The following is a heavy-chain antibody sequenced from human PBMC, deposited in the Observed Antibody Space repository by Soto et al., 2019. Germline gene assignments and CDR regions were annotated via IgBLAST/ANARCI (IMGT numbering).Heavy chain of an antibody. V-gene: IGHV4-39*01. D-gene: IGHD3-16*02. J-gene: IGHJ4*02. CDR2: IYYSGST. CDR1: GGSISSSSYY. Sequence: QLQLQESGPGLVKPSETLSLTCTVSGGSISSSSYYWGWIRQPPGKGLEWIGSIYYSGSTYYNPXXTSRVTISVDXXTXPXXLKLSSVTAADTAVDYCARLGDYDYVWGSYRHFDYWGQGTLVTVSS. CDR3: ARLGDYDYVWGSYRHFDY.